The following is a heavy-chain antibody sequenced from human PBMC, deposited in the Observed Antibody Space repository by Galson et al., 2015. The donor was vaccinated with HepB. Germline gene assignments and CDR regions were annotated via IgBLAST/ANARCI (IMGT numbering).Heavy chain of an antibody. CDR2: INAGNGNT. Sequence: SVKVSCKASGYTFTSYAMHWVRQAPGQRLEWMGWINAGNGNTKYSQKFQGRVTITRDTSASTAYMELSSLRSEDTAVYYCATGYSSGWYFHYWGQGTLVTVSS. J-gene: IGHJ4*02. D-gene: IGHD6-19*01. CDR1: GYTFTSYA. V-gene: IGHV1-3*01. CDR3: ATGYSSGWYFHY.